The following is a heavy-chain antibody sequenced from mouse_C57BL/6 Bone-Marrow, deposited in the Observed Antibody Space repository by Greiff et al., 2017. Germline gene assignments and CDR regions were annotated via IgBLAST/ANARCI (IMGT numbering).Heavy chain of an antibody. D-gene: IGHD2-4*01. V-gene: IGHV5-9-1*02. CDR2: ISSGGDYI. J-gene: IGHJ3*01. CDR3: TSAYYDSWFAY. Sequence: EVKVVESGEGLVKPGGSLKLSCAASGFTFSSYAMSWVRQTPEKRLEWVAYISSGGDYIYYADTVKGRFTISRDNARNTLYLQMSSLKSEDTAMYYCTSAYYDSWFAYWGQGTLVTVSA. CDR1: GFTFSSYA.